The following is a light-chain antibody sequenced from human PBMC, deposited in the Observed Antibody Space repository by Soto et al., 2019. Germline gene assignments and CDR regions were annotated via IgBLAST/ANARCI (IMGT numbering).Light chain of an antibody. V-gene: IGLV3-21*04. CDR1: NIGSKS. CDR3: QVWDSSSDHPGV. J-gene: IGLJ1*01. CDR2: YDS. Sequence: SYELTQPPSVSVAPGKTARITCGGNNIGSKSVHWYQQKPGQAPVLVIYYDSDRPSGIPERFSGSNSGNTATLTISRVEAGDEADYYCQVWDSSSDHPGVFGTGTKRHRP.